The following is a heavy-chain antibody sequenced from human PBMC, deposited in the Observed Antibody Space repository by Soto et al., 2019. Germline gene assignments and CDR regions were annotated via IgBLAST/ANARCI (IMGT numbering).Heavy chain of an antibody. J-gene: IGHJ2*01. CDR3: AREANPNSRGCYKSSWYFDL. D-gene: IGHD6-19*01. CDR2: IYSGGST. V-gene: IGHV3-66*01. CDR1: GFTVSSNY. Sequence: EVQLVESGGGLVQPGGSLRLSCAASGFTVSSNYMSWVRQAPGKGLEWVSVIYSGGSTYYADSVKGRFTISRDNSKNTLYLQMNSPRAEDTAVYYCAREANPNSRGCYKSSWYFDLWGRGTLVTVSS.